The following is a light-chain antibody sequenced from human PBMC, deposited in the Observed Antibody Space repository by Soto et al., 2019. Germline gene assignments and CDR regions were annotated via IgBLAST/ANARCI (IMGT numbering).Light chain of an antibody. CDR1: SSDVGGYNY. J-gene: IGLJ2*01. V-gene: IGLV2-14*01. CDR2: DVS. CDR3: SSYTSSSTLLV. Sequence: QSVLTQPASVSGSPGQSITISCTGTSSDVGGYNYVSWYQQHPGKAPKLMIYDVSNRPSGVSNRFSGSKSGNTSSLTISGLQAEDEADYYCSSYTSSSTLLVFGGVTKVTVL.